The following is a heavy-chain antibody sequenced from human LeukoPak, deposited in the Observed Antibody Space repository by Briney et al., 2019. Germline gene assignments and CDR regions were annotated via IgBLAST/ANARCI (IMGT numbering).Heavy chain of an antibody. CDR3: ATGWGIVVVPAARSFDY. V-gene: IGHV1-24*01. CDR1: GYTLTELS. Sequence: ASVKVSCKVSGYTLTELSMHWVRQAPGKGLEWMGGFDPVDGETIYAQKFQGRVTMTEDTSTDTAYMELSSLRSEDTAVYYCATGWGIVVVPAARSFDYWGQGTLVTVSS. CDR2: FDPVDGET. D-gene: IGHD2-2*01. J-gene: IGHJ4*02.